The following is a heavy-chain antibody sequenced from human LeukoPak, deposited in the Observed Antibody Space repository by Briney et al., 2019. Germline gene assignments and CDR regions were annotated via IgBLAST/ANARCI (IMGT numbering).Heavy chain of an antibody. CDR2: INTSGGST. Sequence: ASVKVSCKASGYTFTSYYMHWVRQAPGQGLEWMGIINTSGGSTNYAQKFQGRVTMTRDTSTSTVYMELSSLISEDTAVYYCARVAAGMGAFDYWGQGTLVTVSS. J-gene: IGHJ4*02. CDR3: ARVAAGMGAFDY. D-gene: IGHD6-13*01. V-gene: IGHV1-46*01. CDR1: GYTFTSYY.